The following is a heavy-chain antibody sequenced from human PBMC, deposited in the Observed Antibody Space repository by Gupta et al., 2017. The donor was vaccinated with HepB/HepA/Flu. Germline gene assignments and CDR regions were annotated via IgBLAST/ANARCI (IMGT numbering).Heavy chain of an antibody. CDR1: GFPLGKPW. J-gene: IGHJ4*02. CDR2: IKMMSDGGAA. Sequence: EVQLVESGGGLVKPGGSLRLSCVYLGFPLGKPWMSWVLQAPGKALEWVGLIKMMSDGGAAEYAAPVRGRFTISRDDSKNSLYLQMNNLKTEDTGLYYCTTDSWELQLGSDHWGQGTLVTVSA. CDR3: TTDSWELQLGSDH. D-gene: IGHD1-26*01. V-gene: IGHV3-15*01.